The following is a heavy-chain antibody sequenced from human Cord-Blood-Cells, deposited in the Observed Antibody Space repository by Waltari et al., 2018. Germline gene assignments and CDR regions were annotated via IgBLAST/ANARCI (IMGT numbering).Heavy chain of an antibody. Sequence: QVQLQESGPGLVKPSETLSLTCTVSGGSISSYYCSWFRQPPGKGLEWIGYIYYSGRTNYNPSLKTRVTISVDTSNNQFSLKLSSVTAADTAVYYCAREGGSGYPNWFDPWGQGTLVTVSS. CDR1: GGSISSYY. V-gene: IGHV4-59*01. CDR3: AREGGSGYPNWFDP. CDR2: IYYSGRT. D-gene: IGHD3-3*01. J-gene: IGHJ5*02.